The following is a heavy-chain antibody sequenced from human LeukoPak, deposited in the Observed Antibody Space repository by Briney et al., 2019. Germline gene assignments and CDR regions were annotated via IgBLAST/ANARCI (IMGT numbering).Heavy chain of an antibody. Sequence: SETLSLTCTVSGGSISYYYWSWIRQPPGKGLEWIGYIYYSGSTKYNPSLKSQITISVDTSKNQFSLKLSSVTAADTAMYYCARQGNGDLYYFDYWGQGTLVTVSS. J-gene: IGHJ4*02. CDR3: ARQGNGDLYYFDY. CDR2: IYYSGST. D-gene: IGHD4-17*01. CDR1: GGSISYYY. V-gene: IGHV4-59*08.